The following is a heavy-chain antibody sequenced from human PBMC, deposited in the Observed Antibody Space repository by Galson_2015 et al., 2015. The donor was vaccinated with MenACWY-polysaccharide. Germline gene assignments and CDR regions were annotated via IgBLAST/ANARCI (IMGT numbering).Heavy chain of an antibody. D-gene: IGHD6-19*01. J-gene: IGHJ4*02. V-gene: IGHV1-2*02. CDR3: TRGVLAVARVPKSGSNDF. CDR2: INPDSGDT. Sequence: SVKVSCKASGYTFTDYNMYWVRQAPGQGLEWMGWINPDSGDTESAQKFQGRVTMTRDVSISTAYMELSWLRSDDTAVYYCTRGVLAVARVPKSGSNDFWGQGTLVTVSS. CDR1: GYTFTDYN.